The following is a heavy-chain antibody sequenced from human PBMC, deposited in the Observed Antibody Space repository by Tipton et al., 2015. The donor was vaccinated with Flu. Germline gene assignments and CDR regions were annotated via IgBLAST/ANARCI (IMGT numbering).Heavy chain of an antibody. V-gene: IGHV3-7*01. J-gene: IGHJ4*02. Sequence: SLRLSCAASGFTFSSYWMSWVRQAPGKGLEWVANIKQDGSEKYYVDSVKGRFTISRDNAKNSLYLQMNSLRAEDTAVYYCARASSCLKSVFDYWGQGTLVTVSS. CDR2: IKQDGSEK. D-gene: IGHD6-19*01. CDR1: GFTFSSYW. CDR3: ARASSCLKSVFDY.